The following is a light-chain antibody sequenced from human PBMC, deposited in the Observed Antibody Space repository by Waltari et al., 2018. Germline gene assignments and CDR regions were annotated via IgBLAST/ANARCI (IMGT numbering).Light chain of an antibody. V-gene: IGLV3-27*01. CDR2: KDT. CDR3: FSASDNKAM. J-gene: IGLJ3*02. Sequence: SSDLTQPSSVSVSQGQTARITCSGDVLAKRYARWFQQRPGQAPSLLIFKDTERPSGIPERFSGSSSGTTVTLIISGAQVEDEADYYCFSASDNKAMFGGGTKLTVL. CDR1: VLAKRY.